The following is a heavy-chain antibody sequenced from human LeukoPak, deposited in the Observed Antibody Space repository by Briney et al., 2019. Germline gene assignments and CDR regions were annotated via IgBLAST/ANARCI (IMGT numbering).Heavy chain of an antibody. V-gene: IGHV3-21*01. J-gene: IGHJ4*02. CDR2: ISSSSSYI. Sequence: GGSLRLSCAASGFTFSRYSMNWVRQAPGKGLEWVSSISSSSSYIYYADSVKGRFTISRDNAKNSLYLQMNSLRAEDTAVYYCARGAAGSYSGIDYWGQGTLVTVSS. D-gene: IGHD6-13*01. CDR1: GFTFSRYS. CDR3: ARGAAGSYSGIDY.